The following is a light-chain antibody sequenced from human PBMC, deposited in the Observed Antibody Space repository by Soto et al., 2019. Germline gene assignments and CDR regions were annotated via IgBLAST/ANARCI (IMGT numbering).Light chain of an antibody. CDR1: SSDVGAYDY. V-gene: IGLV2-14*01. J-gene: IGLJ1*01. CDR2: EVG. CDR3: SSYTSSSTRV. Sequence: QSVLPQPAYVSGSPGQAITISCTGTSSDVGAYDYVSWYQQHPDKAPKLMIYEVGNRPSGVSNRFSGSKSVNTATLTISGLQAEDEADYYCSSYTSSSTRVFGTGTKVTVL.